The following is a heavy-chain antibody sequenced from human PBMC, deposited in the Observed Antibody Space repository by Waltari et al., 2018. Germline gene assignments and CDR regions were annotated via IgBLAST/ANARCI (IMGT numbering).Heavy chain of an antibody. Sequence: QVQLQESGPGLVKPSETLSLTCTVSGGSISSHYWSWIRQPPGKGLEWIGYIYYSGSTNYNPSLKSRVTISVDTSKNQFSLKLSSVTAADTAVYYCASLLTEYYYDSSGYWYFDLRGRGTLVTVSS. CDR3: ASLLTEYYYDSSGYWYFDL. D-gene: IGHD3-22*01. CDR2: IYYSGST. CDR1: GGSISSHY. J-gene: IGHJ2*01. V-gene: IGHV4-59*11.